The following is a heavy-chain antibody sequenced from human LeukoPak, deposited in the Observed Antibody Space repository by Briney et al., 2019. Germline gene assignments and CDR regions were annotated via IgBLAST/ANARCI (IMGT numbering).Heavy chain of an antibody. CDR2: IFYTGTT. CDR3: ARGSYDSSGYYFEFDP. V-gene: IGHV4-59*01. CDR1: GGSISSYY. J-gene: IGHJ5*02. D-gene: IGHD3-22*01. Sequence: SGTLSLTCTVSGGSISSYYWSWIRQPPGKGLEWIGYIFYTGTTNYNPSLKSRVTISVDTSKNQFSLKLSSVTAADTAVYYCARGSYDSSGYYFEFDPWGQGDLVTVSS.